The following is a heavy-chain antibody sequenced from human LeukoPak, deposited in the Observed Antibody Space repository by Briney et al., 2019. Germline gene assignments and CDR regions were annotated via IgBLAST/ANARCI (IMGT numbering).Heavy chain of an antibody. Sequence: GGSLRLSCAASGFNFGSYSMTWVRQAPGKGLEWVSVISADSAATFYADSVKGRFTISRDDGRNTVFLQMSSLRAEDTALYYCARKSASGNYPLDYWGQGTLVTVSS. J-gene: IGHJ4*02. CDR2: ISADSAAT. CDR1: GFNFGSYS. V-gene: IGHV3-23*01. D-gene: IGHD3-10*01. CDR3: ARKSASGNYPLDY.